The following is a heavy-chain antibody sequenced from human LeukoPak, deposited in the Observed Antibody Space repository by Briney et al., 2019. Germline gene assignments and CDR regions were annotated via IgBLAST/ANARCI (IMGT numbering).Heavy chain of an antibody. CDR2: ISAYNGNT. D-gene: IGHD2-2*01. Sequence: ASVKVSCKASGYTFTSYGISWVRQAPGQGLEWMGWISAYNGNTNCAQKLQGRVTMTTDTSTSIAYMELRSLRSDDTAVYYCARDHEFCRSTSCYAIDYWGQGTLVTVSS. J-gene: IGHJ4*02. V-gene: IGHV1-18*01. CDR3: ARDHEFCRSTSCYAIDY. CDR1: GYTFTSYG.